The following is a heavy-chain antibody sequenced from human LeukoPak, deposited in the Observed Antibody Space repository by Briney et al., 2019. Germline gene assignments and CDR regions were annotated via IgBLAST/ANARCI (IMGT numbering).Heavy chain of an antibody. CDR1: GFTVSSDY. D-gene: IGHD3-10*01. CDR2: ISGSAATT. V-gene: IGHV3-23*01. Sequence: PGGSLRLSCAASGFTVSSDYMTWVRQAPGKGLEWVSAISGSAATTFYADSVKGRFTISRDNSKNTLYLQMNSLRAEDTAVYYCAKRGPGSPQSGKYYFDYWGQGTLVTVSS. J-gene: IGHJ4*02. CDR3: AKRGPGSPQSGKYYFDY.